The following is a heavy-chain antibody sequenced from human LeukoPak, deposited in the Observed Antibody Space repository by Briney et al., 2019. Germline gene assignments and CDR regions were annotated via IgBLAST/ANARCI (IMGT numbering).Heavy chain of an antibody. CDR3: ARFMTTVTLFDY. V-gene: IGHV1-3*01. D-gene: IGHD4-17*01. CDR1: GYTFTSCA. CDR2: INAGNGNT. J-gene: IGHJ4*02. Sequence: ASVKVSCKASGYTFTSCAMHWVRQAPGQRLEWMGWINAGNGNTKYSQKFQGRVTITRDTSASTAYMELSSLRSEDTAVYYCARFMTTVTLFDYWGQGTLVTVSS.